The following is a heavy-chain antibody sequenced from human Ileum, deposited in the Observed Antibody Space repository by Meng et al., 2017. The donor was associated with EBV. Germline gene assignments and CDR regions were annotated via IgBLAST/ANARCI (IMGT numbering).Heavy chain of an antibody. Sequence: QRLRQESGPGLVKPSETLSLTGSVSGGSISSSNYCWGWIRQPPGKGLEWIQSFCYTDYTYYNPSLKSRVTISADKSKNQFSLRLNSLTAADTAVYYCAMGPDYAKTGYWGQGTLVTVSS. CDR3: AMGPDYAKTGY. J-gene: IGHJ4*02. CDR1: GGSISSSNYC. CDR2: FCYTDYT. D-gene: IGHD4-17*01. V-gene: IGHV4-39*01.